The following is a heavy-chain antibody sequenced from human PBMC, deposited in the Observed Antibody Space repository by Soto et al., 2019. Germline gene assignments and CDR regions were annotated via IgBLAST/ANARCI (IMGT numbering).Heavy chain of an antibody. J-gene: IGHJ5*02. CDR1: GYTLNEVA. CDR3: TTYHGDYNFDH. D-gene: IGHD4-17*01. CDR2: FDPDEAET. V-gene: IGHV1-24*01. Sequence: QVQLVQSGAEVKKPGASVKVSCKVSGYTLNEVAMHWVRQAPGNGLEWLGGFDPDEAETIYAQHFQGRVTMTEDTSSDTVYMELSSLRSEDTALYFCTTYHGDYNFDHWGQGTLVTVSS.